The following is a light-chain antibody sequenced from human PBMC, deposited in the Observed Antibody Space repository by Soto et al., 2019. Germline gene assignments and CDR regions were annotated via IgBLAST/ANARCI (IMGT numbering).Light chain of an antibody. J-gene: IGLJ1*01. CDR3: HSYDRSLSGYV. V-gene: IGLV1-40*01. CDR2: DTN. Sequence: QSVLTQPPSVSGAPGQWVTISCTGSSSNFGAGFHVHWYQQLPGTAPKLLIYDTNNRPSGVPDRFSGSKSGTSASLAITGLQAEDEAVYYCHSYDRSLSGYVFGTGTKLTVL. CDR1: SSNFGAGFH.